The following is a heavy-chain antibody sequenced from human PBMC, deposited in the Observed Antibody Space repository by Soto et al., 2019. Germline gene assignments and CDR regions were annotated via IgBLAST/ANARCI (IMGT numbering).Heavy chain of an antibody. Sequence: GGSLRLSCAASGFTFSSYGMHWVRQAPGKGLEWVAVISYDGSNKYYADSVKGRFTISRDNSKNTLYLQMNSLRAEDTAVYYCARSSLRYHYGMDVWGQGTTVTVSS. V-gene: IGHV3-30*03. D-gene: IGHD6-13*01. CDR3: ARSSLRYHYGMDV. CDR2: ISYDGSNK. J-gene: IGHJ6*02. CDR1: GFTFSSYG.